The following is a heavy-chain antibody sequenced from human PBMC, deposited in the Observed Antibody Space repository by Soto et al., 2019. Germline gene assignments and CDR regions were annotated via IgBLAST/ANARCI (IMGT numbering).Heavy chain of an antibody. J-gene: IGHJ6*02. V-gene: IGHV3-48*01. CDR3: ARDRPYYDILTGEYYYYYGMDV. Sequence: EVQLVESGGGLVQPGGSLRISCAASGFTFSSYSMNWVRQAPGKGLEWVSYISSSSSTIYYADSVKGRFTISRDNAKNSLYLQMTILRAEDTAVYYCARDRPYYDILTGEYYYYYGMDVWGQGTTVTVS. D-gene: IGHD3-9*01. CDR1: GFTFSSYS. CDR2: ISSSSSTI.